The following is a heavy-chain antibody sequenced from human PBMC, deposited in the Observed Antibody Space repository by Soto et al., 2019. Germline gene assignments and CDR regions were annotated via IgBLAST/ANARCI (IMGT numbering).Heavy chain of an antibody. J-gene: IGHJ5*02. V-gene: IGHV1-46*01. CDR3: ARDMTHCDGRPAAGSLLHT. D-gene: IGHD1-26*01. CDR1: GFSFSDYF. CDR2: INPSGDSR. Sequence: ASVTVSCPASGFSFSDYFMHWVRQAPGQGLEWMGIINPSGDSRNYAQKFQGRVTITRDTSTSTVYMDLSSLRYEDTAVYYCARDMTHCDGRPAAGSLLHTWGQGTLVTVSS.